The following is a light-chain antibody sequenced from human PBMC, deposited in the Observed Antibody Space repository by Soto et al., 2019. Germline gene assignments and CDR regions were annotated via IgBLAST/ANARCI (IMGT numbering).Light chain of an antibody. Sequence: DIQMTQSPSTLSASVGDRVTITCRASPSISSWLAWYQQKPGKAPKLLIYKASSLGSGVPSRFSGSESGTEFTLTISSLQPDDLATYYCQQYNSHPFTFGPGTKVDIK. J-gene: IGKJ3*01. V-gene: IGKV1-5*03. CDR3: QQYNSHPFT. CDR1: PSISSW. CDR2: KAS.